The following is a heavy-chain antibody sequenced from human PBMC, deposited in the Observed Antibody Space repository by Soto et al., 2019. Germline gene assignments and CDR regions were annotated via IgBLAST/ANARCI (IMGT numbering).Heavy chain of an antibody. Sequence: SETLSLTCTVSGGSISNFYWSWIRQPPGKGLEWIGYIYYSGTTSYNPSLNSRVTISVDTSKNQFSLKLNSVTAADAAVYYCARESYYGSGATVVGYWGLGTLVTVSS. J-gene: IGHJ4*02. CDR2: IYYSGTT. V-gene: IGHV4-59*01. D-gene: IGHD3-10*01. CDR3: ARESYYGSGATVVGY. CDR1: GGSISNFY.